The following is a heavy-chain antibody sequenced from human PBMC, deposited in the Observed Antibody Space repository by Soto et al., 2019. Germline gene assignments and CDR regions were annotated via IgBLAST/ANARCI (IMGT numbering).Heavy chain of an antibody. CDR3: ARDTYSSSSYYYYGMDV. V-gene: IGHV1-69*01. CDR1: GGTFSSYA. Sequence: QVQLVQSGAEVKKPGSSVKVSCKASGGTFSSYAISWVRQAPGQGLEWMGGIIPIFGTANYAQKFQGRVTITADESTSTAYMELSSMRSEDTAVYYCARDTYSSSSYYYYGMDVWGQGTTVTVSS. J-gene: IGHJ6*02. CDR2: IIPIFGTA. D-gene: IGHD6-6*01.